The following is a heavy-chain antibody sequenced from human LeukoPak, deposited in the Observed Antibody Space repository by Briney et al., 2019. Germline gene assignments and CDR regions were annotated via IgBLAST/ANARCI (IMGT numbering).Heavy chain of an antibody. D-gene: IGHD6-19*01. CDR1: EFTFSNYW. J-gene: IGHJ4*02. CDR2: IKQDGSEK. Sequence: GGSLRLSCAASEFTFSNYWMSWVRQAPGKGLEWVANIKQDGSEKYYVDSVKGRFTISRDNAKNSLYLQMNSLRAEDTAVYYCARDLPFYSSGWDYGDYWGQGTLVTVSS. V-gene: IGHV3-7*01. CDR3: ARDLPFYSSGWDYGDY.